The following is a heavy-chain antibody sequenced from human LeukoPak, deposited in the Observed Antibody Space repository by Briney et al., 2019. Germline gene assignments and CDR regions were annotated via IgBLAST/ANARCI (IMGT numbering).Heavy chain of an antibody. CDR1: GFTFSGSA. V-gene: IGHV3-73*01. Sequence: GGSLRVSCAASGFTFSGSAMHWVRQASGKGLEWVGRIRSKANSYATAYAASVKGRFTISRDDSKNTAYLQMNSLKTEDTAVYYCTRLGYSSGRGGYWGQGTLVTVSS. J-gene: IGHJ4*02. CDR2: IRSKANSYAT. D-gene: IGHD6-19*01. CDR3: TRLGYSSGRGGY.